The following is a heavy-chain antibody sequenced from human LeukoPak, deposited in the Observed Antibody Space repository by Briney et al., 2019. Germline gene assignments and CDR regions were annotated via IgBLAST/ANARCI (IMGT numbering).Heavy chain of an antibody. CDR2: IYSGGST. J-gene: IGHJ4*02. D-gene: IGHD2-15*01. V-gene: IGHV3-66*01. Sequence: GGSLRLSCAASGFTVSSNYMSWVRQAPGKGLEWVAVIYSGGSTYYADYVKGRFTISRDNSKNTLYLQMNSLRAEDTAVYYCARGYCSGGSCYYTLDYWGQGTLVTVSS. CDR3: ARGYCSGGSCYYTLDY. CDR1: GFTVSSNY.